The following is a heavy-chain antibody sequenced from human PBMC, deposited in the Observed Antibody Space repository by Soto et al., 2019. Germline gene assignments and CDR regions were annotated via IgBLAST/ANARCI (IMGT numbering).Heavy chain of an antibody. Sequence: QVTLKESGPVLVKPTETLTLTCTVSGFSLSNARMGVSWIRQPPGKALEWLAHLFSNDEKSYSTSLKSRLTNAKDTSKRQVVLTMTNMDPVETATYYCARTGREMATSPHWYFDLWGRGTLVTVSS. V-gene: IGHV2-26*01. CDR3: ARTGREMATSPHWYFDL. J-gene: IGHJ2*01. CDR2: LFSNDEK. CDR1: GFSLSNARMG. D-gene: IGHD5-12*01.